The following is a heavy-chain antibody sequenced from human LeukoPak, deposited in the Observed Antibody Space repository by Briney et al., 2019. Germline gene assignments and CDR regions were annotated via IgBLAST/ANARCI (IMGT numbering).Heavy chain of an antibody. CDR2: IYYSGST. J-gene: IGHJ4*02. CDR3: ARASYDSSGYYYDY. D-gene: IGHD3-22*01. Sequence: SETLSLTCTVSGGSISSYYWSWIRQPPGKGLEWIGYIYYSGSTNYNPSLKSRVTISVDTSKNQFSLKLSSVTAADTAVYYCARASYDSSGYYYDYWGQGTLVTVSS. CDR1: GGSISSYY. V-gene: IGHV4-59*01.